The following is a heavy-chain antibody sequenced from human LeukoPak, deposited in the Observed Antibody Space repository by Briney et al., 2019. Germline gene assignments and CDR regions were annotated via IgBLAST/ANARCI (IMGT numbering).Heavy chain of an antibody. V-gene: IGHV4-39*01. CDR3: ARLYGP. CDR1: GGFISSSYYY. D-gene: IGHD3-10*01. CDR2: IYESGST. J-gene: IGHJ5*02. Sequence: SEALSLTCIVTGGFISSSYYYWGWLRQPPGRGLEWIGSIYESGSTFYNPSLKRRVTISVDPSKDQFFFKNDSVTAADQAGDLFARLYGPWGQGTLVTVSS.